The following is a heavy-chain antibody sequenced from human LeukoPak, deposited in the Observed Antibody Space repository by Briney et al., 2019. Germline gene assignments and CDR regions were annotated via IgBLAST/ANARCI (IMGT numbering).Heavy chain of an antibody. Sequence: GESLKISCQVSGYSFTNYWIGWVRQMPGKGLEWMGIIYPGDSDTRYRPSFQGQVTISADKSISTAYLQWSSLKASDTAMYYCARRIAATGRGYFDYWGQGTLVTVSS. CDR2: IYPGDSDT. CDR1: GYSFTNYW. J-gene: IGHJ4*02. CDR3: ARRIAATGRGYFDY. V-gene: IGHV5-51*01. D-gene: IGHD6-13*01.